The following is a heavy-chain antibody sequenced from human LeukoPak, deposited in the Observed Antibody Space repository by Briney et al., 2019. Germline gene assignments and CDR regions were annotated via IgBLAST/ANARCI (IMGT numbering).Heavy chain of an antibody. J-gene: IGHJ5*02. CDR3: ARRPLWIVGATCSWFDP. Sequence: ATETVILTCAVSGGPISSSNWWSWVRQPPGKGLEWIGEIYHSGSTNYNPSLKSRVTISVDKSKNQFSLKLSSVTAADTAVYYCARRPLWIVGATCSWFDPWGQGTMVTCSS. CDR2: IYHSGST. CDR1: GGPISSSNW. V-gene: IGHV4-4*02. D-gene: IGHD1-26*01.